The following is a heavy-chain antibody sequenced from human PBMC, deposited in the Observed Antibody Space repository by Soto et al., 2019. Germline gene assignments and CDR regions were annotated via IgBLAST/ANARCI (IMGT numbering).Heavy chain of an antibody. V-gene: IGHV1-69*02. CDR3: ARGYSYDIYYYYGMDV. CDR1: GGTFSSYT. Sequence: SVKVSCKASGGTFSSYTISWVRQAPGQGLEWMGRIIPILGIANYAQKFQGRVTITADKSTSTAYMELSSLRSEDTAVYYCARGYSYDIYYYYGMDVWGQGTTVTVSS. J-gene: IGHJ6*02. D-gene: IGHD5-18*01. CDR2: IIPILGIA.